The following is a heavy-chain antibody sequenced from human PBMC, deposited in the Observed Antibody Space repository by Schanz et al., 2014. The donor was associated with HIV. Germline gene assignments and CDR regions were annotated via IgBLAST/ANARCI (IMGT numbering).Heavy chain of an antibody. D-gene: IGHD2-8*01. V-gene: IGHV3-21*01. J-gene: IGHJ2*01. CDR1: GFTFNKYS. CDR3: ARDESAQWFFDL. Sequence: VQLVESGGGLVKPGGSLRLSCVASGFTFNKYSMNWVRQAPGKGLEWVSSITSSSSYIYYADSLKGRFTVSRDNAKNSLYLEINSLRVEDTAIYYCARDESAQWFFDLWGRGTLLTVSS. CDR2: ITSSSSYI.